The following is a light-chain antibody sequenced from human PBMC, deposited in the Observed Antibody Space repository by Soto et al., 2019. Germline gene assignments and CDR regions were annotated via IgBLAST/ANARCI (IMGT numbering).Light chain of an antibody. CDR1: QSVLYSSNNKNY. Sequence: DIVMTQSPDSLAVSLGERATINCKSSQSVLYSSNNKNYLAWYQQKPGQPPKXXIYWASTRESGVPDRFSGSGSGTDFTLTISSLKAEDVEVYYCQQYYSTPITFGQGTRLEIK. CDR3: QQYYSTPIT. V-gene: IGKV4-1*01. J-gene: IGKJ5*01. CDR2: WAS.